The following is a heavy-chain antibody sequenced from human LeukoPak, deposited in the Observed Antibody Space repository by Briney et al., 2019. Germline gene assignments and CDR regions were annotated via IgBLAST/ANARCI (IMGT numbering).Heavy chain of an antibody. Sequence: GASVKVSCKASGYTFNSYGISWVRQAPGQGLEWMGWISAYKGNTNYAQKFQGRVTMTTDTSTSTAYMELRSLRSDDTAVYYCASTQSPDTAWPFDIWGQGTMVTVSS. D-gene: IGHD5-18*01. V-gene: IGHV1-18*01. CDR3: ASTQSPDTAWPFDI. CDR2: ISAYKGNT. J-gene: IGHJ3*02. CDR1: GYTFNSYG.